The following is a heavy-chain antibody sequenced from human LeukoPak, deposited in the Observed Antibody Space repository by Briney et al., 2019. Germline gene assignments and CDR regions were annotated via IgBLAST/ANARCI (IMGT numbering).Heavy chain of an antibody. J-gene: IGHJ1*01. V-gene: IGHV4-38-2*01. D-gene: IGHD7-27*01. CDR2: IYHSGST. Sequence: SETLSLTCAVSGYSISSGYYWGWIRQPPGKGLEWIGSIYHSGSTYYNPSLKSRVTISVDTSKNQFSLKLSSVTAADTAVYYCARARATELGTFPXLXXWGQXXLVT. CDR3: ARARATELGTFPXLXX. CDR1: GYSISSGYY.